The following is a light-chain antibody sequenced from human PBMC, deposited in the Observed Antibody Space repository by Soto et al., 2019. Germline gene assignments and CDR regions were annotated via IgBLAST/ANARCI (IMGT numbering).Light chain of an antibody. CDR1: QSIRTY. Sequence: DIQMTQSPSTLSASVGDRVTITCRASQSIRTYLAWYQQKPGKAPKLLIYKASSLESGVPSRFSGSGSGTEFTLTISSLQPDYFATYYCQQYNTYSRAFGQGTKVEIK. J-gene: IGKJ1*01. CDR3: QQYNTYSRA. V-gene: IGKV1-5*03. CDR2: KAS.